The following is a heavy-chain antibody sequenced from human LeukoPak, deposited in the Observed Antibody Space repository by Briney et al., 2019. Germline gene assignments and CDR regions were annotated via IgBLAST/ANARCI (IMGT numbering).Heavy chain of an antibody. Sequence: GGSLRLSCAASGFTFSSYSMNWVRQAPGKGLEWVSSISSSSSYIYYADSVKGRFTISRDNAKNSLYLQMNSLRAEDTAVYYCARDMRRIQLWVKGRDAFDIWGRGTMVTVSS. V-gene: IGHV3-21*01. CDR1: GFTFSSYS. D-gene: IGHD5-18*01. J-gene: IGHJ3*02. CDR2: ISSSSSYI. CDR3: ARDMRRIQLWVKGRDAFDI.